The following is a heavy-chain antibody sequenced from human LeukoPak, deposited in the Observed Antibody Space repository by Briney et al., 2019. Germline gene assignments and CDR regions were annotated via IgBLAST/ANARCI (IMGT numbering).Heavy chain of an antibody. CDR2: IYPGDSDT. CDR3: ARRMIGDSTTPYFDY. Sequence: LGESLKISCKGSGYSFTSYWVGWVRQMPGKGLEWMGIIYPGDSDTRYSPSFQGQVTISADKSISTAYLQWSSLKASDTAMYYCARRMIGDSTTPYFDYWGQGTLVTVSS. V-gene: IGHV5-51*01. CDR1: GYSFTSYW. J-gene: IGHJ4*02. D-gene: IGHD4-17*01.